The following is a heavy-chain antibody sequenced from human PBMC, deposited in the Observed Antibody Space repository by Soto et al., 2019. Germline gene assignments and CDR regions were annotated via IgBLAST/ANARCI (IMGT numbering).Heavy chain of an antibody. D-gene: IGHD3-22*01. J-gene: IGHJ4*02. Sequence: QVQLQESGPGLVKPSGTLSLTCAVSGGSISSSNWWSWVRQPPGKGLEWIGEIYHSGSTNYNPSRKSRXXIXVXXSKTQCSRKLSSVTAADPAVYYCASLPYSGLPLDSWGQGTLVTVSS. V-gene: IGHV4-4*02. CDR2: IYHSGST. CDR1: GGSISSSNW. CDR3: ASLPYSGLPLDS.